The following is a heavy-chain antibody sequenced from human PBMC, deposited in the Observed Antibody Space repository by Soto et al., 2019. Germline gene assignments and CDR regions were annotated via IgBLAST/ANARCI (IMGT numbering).Heavy chain of an antibody. V-gene: IGHV4-59*01. Sequence: SETLSLTCIVSGSSISTYYWTWIRQPPGKGLEWIGHVFYGGGTKYNPSLKSRFTISRDNAKKSLFLQMNSLRPEDTALYYCAKVVVQATQPRYYFYGMDVWGQGTTVTVSS. CDR1: GSSISTYY. CDR3: AKVVVQATQPRYYFYGMDV. CDR2: VFYGGGT. D-gene: IGHD2-15*01. J-gene: IGHJ6*02.